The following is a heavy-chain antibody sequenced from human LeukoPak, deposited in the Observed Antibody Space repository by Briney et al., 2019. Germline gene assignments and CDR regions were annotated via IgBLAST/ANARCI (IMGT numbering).Heavy chain of an antibody. J-gene: IGHJ6*03. V-gene: IGHV1-2*02. CDR2: INPNSGGT. CDR3: ARDSSGSFDYYYYYMDV. Sequence: ASVKVSCKASGYTFTGQYIHWVRQAPGQGLEWMGWINPNSGGTKYAQKFLGRVTMTRDTSISTAYMELSRLRSDDTAMYYRARDSSGSFDYYYYYMDVWGKGTTVTVSS. D-gene: IGHD3-22*01. CDR1: GYTFTGQY.